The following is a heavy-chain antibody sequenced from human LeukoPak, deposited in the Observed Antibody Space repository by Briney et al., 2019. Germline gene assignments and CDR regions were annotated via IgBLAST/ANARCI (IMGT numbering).Heavy chain of an antibody. J-gene: IGHJ4*02. D-gene: IGHD1-14*01. V-gene: IGHV3-13*04. CDR2: FGTGGDS. CDR3: ARDGVNHYYDC. CDR1: GFTFSSHD. Sequence: GGSLRLSCVASGFTFSSHDMHWVRQAAGRGLEWVSAFGTGGDSYYPDSVKGRFTISREDAKNSLYLQMNSLRAGDTAVYYCARDGVNHYYDCWGQGTLVTVST.